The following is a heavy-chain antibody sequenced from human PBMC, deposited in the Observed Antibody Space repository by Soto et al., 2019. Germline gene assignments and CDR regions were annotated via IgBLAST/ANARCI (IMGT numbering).Heavy chain of an antibody. CDR1: GFTFSSYA. CDR2: ISYDGSNK. J-gene: IGHJ6*01. CDR3: ARAHYDILTGYSYYYYGMEV. D-gene: IGHD3-9*01. Sequence: SLRLSCAASGFTFSSYAMHWVRQAPGKGLDWVAVISYDGSNKYYADSVKGRFTISRDNSKNTLYLQMNSLRAEDTAVYYCARAHYDILTGYSYYYYGMEVLGQGTTVKVSS. V-gene: IGHV3-30-3*01.